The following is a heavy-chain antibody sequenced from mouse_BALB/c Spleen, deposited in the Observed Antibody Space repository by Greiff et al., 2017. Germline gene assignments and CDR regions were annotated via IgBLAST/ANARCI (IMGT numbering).Heavy chain of an antibody. CDR1: GFTFSSYY. V-gene: IGHV5-6-2*01. CDR3: ARQGYQFLYFDY. CDR2: INSNGGST. D-gene: IGHD2-14*01. Sequence: EVKLQESGGGLVKLGGSLKLSCAASGFTFSSYYMSWVRQTPEKRLELVAAINSNGGSTYYPDTVKGRFTISRDNAKNTLYLQMSSLKSEDTALYYCARQGYQFLYFDYWGQGTTLTVSS. J-gene: IGHJ2*01.